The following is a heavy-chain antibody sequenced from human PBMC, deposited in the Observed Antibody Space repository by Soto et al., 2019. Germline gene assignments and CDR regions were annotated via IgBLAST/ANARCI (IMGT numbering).Heavy chain of an antibody. CDR1: GFTFSSYA. Sequence: GGSLRLSCVGSGFTFSSYAMPWVRQAPGKGLEWVSAISNSGGSTYYADSVKGRFTISRDNSKNTLYLQMHSLRAEDTAVYYCAKVRSAWFFDYWGQGTLVTVSS. V-gene: IGHV3-23*01. CDR2: ISNSGGST. J-gene: IGHJ4*02. D-gene: IGHD6-19*01. CDR3: AKVRSAWFFDY.